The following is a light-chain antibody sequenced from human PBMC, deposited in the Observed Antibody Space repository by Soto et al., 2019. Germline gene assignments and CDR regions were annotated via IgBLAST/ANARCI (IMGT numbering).Light chain of an antibody. J-gene: IGKJ5*01. CDR2: WAS. CDR3: PQFYTTPSIP. Sequence: IVMTQSPDSLSVSLGESATINCRCRQSGLFPYNHLNYFARSQQEPGQPPPLLIYWASTRESGVPARFRGSGSGTDSTLTISSMQAADVAVYSRPQFYTTPSIPSGQGTRLEIK. CDR1: QSGLFPYNHLNY. V-gene: IGKV4-1*01.